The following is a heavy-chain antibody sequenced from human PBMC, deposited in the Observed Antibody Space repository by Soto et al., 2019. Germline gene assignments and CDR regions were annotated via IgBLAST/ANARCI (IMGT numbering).Heavy chain of an antibody. Sequence: SETLSLTCTVSGGSISSSSYYWGWIRPPPGKRKKGIGSLYYSSSTYYNPSLKSRVTISVDTSKNQFSLKLSSVTAADTAVYYCAIDVRGYYGSGSYYNVLNWFYPWGQGTLVTVSS. CDR3: AIDVRGYYGSGSYYNVLNWFYP. V-gene: IGHV4-39*07. CDR1: GGSISSSSYY. CDR2: LYYSSST. D-gene: IGHD3-10*01. J-gene: IGHJ5*02.